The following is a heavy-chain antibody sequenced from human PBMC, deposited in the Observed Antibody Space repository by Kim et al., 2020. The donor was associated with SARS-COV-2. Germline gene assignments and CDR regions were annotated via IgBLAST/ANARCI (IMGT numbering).Heavy chain of an antibody. D-gene: IGHD3-10*01. V-gene: IGHV1-3*01. CDR3: ARGVLLWFGELIGWFDP. J-gene: IGHJ5*02. Sequence: FQGRVTITRDTAASTAYMELSSLRSEDTAVYYCARGVLLWFGELIGWFDPWGQGTLVTVSS.